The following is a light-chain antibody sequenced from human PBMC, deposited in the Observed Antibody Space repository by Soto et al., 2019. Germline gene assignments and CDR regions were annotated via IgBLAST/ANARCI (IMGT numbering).Light chain of an antibody. CDR3: QQYDSFSGT. Sequence: DVQMTQSPSTLSRSPGDRVTITCRASQSISSLLAWYQQKPGKAPKVLIYNASTLKSGVPSRFSGSGSGTEFTLTISSLQPDDFAAYYCQQYDSFSGTFGRGTKVDIK. J-gene: IGKJ1*01. V-gene: IGKV1-5*03. CDR1: QSISSL. CDR2: NAS.